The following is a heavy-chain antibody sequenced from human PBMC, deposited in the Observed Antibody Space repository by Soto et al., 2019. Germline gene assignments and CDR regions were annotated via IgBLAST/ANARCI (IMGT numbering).Heavy chain of an antibody. CDR2: INPNGGST. CDR3: ARGLGLGDY. Sequence: QVQLVQSGAEVKKPGASVKLSCKASGYTFTSYYIHRVRQAPGQGLEWIGIINPNGGSTNYAHNFKGSLTVTRDTSTATVYMELGALTSEDTAVYYCARGLGLGDYWGQGTLVTVSS. D-gene: IGHD3-9*01. V-gene: IGHV1-46*01. CDR1: GYTFTSYY. J-gene: IGHJ4*02.